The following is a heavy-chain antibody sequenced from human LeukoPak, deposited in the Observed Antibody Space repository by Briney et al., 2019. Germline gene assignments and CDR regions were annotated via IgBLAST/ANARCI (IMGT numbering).Heavy chain of an antibody. CDR1: GYTLTELS. CDR2: FDPEDGET. V-gene: IGHV1-24*01. D-gene: IGHD3-3*01. CDR3: AIWSSFGVVKRSNSPVDY. J-gene: IGHJ4*02. Sequence: ASVKVSCKVSGYTLTELSMHWVRQAPGKGLEWMGGFDPEDGETIYAQKFQGRVTMTEDTSTDTAYMELSSLRSEDTAVYYCAIWSSFGVVKRSNSPVDYWGQGTLVTVSS.